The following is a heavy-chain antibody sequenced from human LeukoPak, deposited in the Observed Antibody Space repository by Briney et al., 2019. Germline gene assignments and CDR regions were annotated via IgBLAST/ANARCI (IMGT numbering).Heavy chain of an antibody. CDR1: GYTLTGYY. CDR2: IHPNSGGT. CDR3: ASDVAAAEDY. Sequence: EASVKVSCKASGYTLTGYYMHWVRQAPGQGLEWMGWIHPNSGGTNYARKFQGRVTMTRDTSISTAYMELSRLRSDDTAVYYCASDVAAAEDYWGQGTLVTVSS. D-gene: IGHD6-13*01. J-gene: IGHJ4*02. V-gene: IGHV1-2*02.